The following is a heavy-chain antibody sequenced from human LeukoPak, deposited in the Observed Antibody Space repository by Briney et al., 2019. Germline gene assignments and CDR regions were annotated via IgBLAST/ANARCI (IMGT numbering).Heavy chain of an antibody. V-gene: IGHV1-69*06. D-gene: IGHD3-22*01. CDR1: GYTFTVYA. Sequence: SVKVSCKASGYTFTVYAISWVRQAPGQGLEWMGGIIPIFGTANYAQKFQGRVTITADKSTSTAYMELSSLRSEDTAVYYCARASGYYYDSSGYYFDYWGQGTLVTVSS. J-gene: IGHJ4*02. CDR3: ARASGYYYDSSGYYFDY. CDR2: IIPIFGTA.